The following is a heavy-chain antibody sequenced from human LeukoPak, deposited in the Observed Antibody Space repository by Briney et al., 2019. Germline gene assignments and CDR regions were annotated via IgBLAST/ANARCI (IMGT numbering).Heavy chain of an antibody. V-gene: IGHV4-59*08. CDR2: INYSGST. Sequence: SETLSLTCTVSGGSLTRYHWGWIRQPPGKGLEWVGYINYSGSTNYSPSLESRVTISLDTSKNQFSLQLSSVTAADTAVYYCARRGVGATTWDAFDIWGQGTLVTVSS. CDR1: GGSLTRYH. J-gene: IGHJ3*02. D-gene: IGHD1-26*01. CDR3: ARRGVGATTWDAFDI.